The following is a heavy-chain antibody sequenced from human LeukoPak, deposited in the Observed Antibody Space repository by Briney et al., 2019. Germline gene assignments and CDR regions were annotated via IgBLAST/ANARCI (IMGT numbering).Heavy chain of an antibody. V-gene: IGHV3-30*02. CDR3: AKSRIQGFDP. J-gene: IGHJ5*02. Sequence: GGSLRLSCAASGFTFSSHGMHWVRQTPAKGLEGVAFIRYDGSNKYYADSVKGRFIISRDNSKNTLFLQMNSLRPEDTAVYYCAKSRIQGFDPWGQGTLVTVSS. CDR2: IRYDGSNK. D-gene: IGHD5-18*01. CDR1: GFTFSSHG.